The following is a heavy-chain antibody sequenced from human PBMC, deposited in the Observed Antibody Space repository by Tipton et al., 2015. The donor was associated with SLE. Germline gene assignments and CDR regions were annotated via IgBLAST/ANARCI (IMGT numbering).Heavy chain of an antibody. CDR2: ISWNADRR. D-gene: IGHD4-23*01. Sequence: RSLRLSCAASGFTFDDYDMYWFRQAPGKGLEWVSGISWNADRRDYADSVKGRLTISRDNAKNSLYLQMNSLRAEDTALYYCVKADFADYVGDGLDVWGQGTTITVSS. J-gene: IGHJ6*02. V-gene: IGHV3-9*01. CDR1: GFTFDDYD. CDR3: VKADFADYVGDGLDV.